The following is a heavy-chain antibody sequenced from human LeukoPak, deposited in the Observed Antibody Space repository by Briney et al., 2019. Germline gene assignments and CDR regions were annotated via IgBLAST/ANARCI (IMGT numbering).Heavy chain of an antibody. D-gene: IGHD4-23*01. Sequence: SETLSLTCTVSGASVNSDSYYWSWIRQPPGKGLGWVGHFYNGGSTNYNPSLKSRVTMSVDTSKNHFSVKLSSLTAADTAVYHCARHYRGLDYWGQGTLATVSS. CDR2: FYNGGST. J-gene: IGHJ4*02. CDR3: ARHYRGLDY. CDR1: GASVNSDSYY. V-gene: IGHV4-61*03.